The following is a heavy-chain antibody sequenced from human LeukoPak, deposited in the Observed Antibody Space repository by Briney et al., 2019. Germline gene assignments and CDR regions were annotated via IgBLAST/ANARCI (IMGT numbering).Heavy chain of an antibody. D-gene: IGHD6-13*01. CDR2: IYYSGST. CDR1: GGSISSSSYY. J-gene: IGHJ4*02. V-gene: IGHV4-39*07. CDR3: AIEGIAAALGDY. Sequence: SETPSLTCTVSGGSISSSSYYWGWIRQPPGKGLEWIGSIYYSGSTYYNPSLKSRVTISVDTSKNQFSLKLSSVTAADTAVYYCAIEGIAAALGDYWGQGTLVTVSS.